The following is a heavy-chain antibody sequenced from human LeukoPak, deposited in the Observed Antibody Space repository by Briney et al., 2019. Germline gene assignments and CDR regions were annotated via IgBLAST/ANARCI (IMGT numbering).Heavy chain of an antibody. CDR3: ARVSPYDILTGYYRYFDY. J-gene: IGHJ4*02. Sequence: ASVKVSCKASGGTFSSYAISWVRQAPGQGLEWMGGIIPIFGTANYAQKFQGRVTITADESASTAYMELSSLRSEDTAVYYCARVSPYDILTGYYRYFDYWGQGTLVTVSS. CDR1: GGTFSSYA. V-gene: IGHV1-69*01. D-gene: IGHD3-9*01. CDR2: IIPIFGTA.